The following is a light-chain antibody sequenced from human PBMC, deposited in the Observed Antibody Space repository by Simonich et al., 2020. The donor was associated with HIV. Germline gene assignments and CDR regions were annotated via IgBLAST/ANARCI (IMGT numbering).Light chain of an antibody. CDR2: GAS. J-gene: IGKJ2*01. CDR1: QSISSY. CDR3: QQSYSTPYT. Sequence: DILMTQSPSFLSASVGDRVTITCRASQSISSYLNWYQQKPGKAPQLLIYGASLLQSGVPSRFSGRRSGTDFTLAISNLQPEDFATYYCQQSYSTPYTLGQGTKVEIK. V-gene: IGKV1-39*01.